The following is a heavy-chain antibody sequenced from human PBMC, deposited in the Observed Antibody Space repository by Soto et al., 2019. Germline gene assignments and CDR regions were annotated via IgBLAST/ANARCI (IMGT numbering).Heavy chain of an antibody. CDR3: ARVSGIYYYGMDV. V-gene: IGHV4-39*01. CDR2: IFYSGST. CDR1: GDSISSSNYF. Sequence: PSETLSLTCTVSGDSISSSNYFWGWIRQPPGKGLEWIGTIFYSGSTHYNPSLKSRVTISVDTSKNQFSLRLISVTAADTALYYCARVSGIYYYGMDVWGQGTTVT. J-gene: IGHJ6*02. D-gene: IGHD3-10*01.